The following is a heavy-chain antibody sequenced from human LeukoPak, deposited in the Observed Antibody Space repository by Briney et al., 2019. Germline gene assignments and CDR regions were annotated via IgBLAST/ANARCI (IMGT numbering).Heavy chain of an antibody. CDR3: ARAVKTTAIPHFDY. CDR2: IYYSGST. Sequence: SETLSLTCTVSGGPISSYYWSWIRQPPGKGLEWIGYIYYSGSTNYNPSLKSRVTISVDTSKNQFSLKLSSVTAADTAVYYCARAVKTTAIPHFDYWGQGTLVTVSS. V-gene: IGHV4-59*01. J-gene: IGHJ4*02. D-gene: IGHD4-17*01. CDR1: GGPISSYY.